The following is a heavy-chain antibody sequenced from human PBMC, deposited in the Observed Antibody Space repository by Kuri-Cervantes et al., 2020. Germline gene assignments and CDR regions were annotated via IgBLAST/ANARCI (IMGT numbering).Heavy chain of an antibody. J-gene: IGHJ4*02. V-gene: IGHV3-9*01. CDR2: ISWNSGSI. D-gene: IGHD5-24*01. Sequence: SLKISCAASGFTFDDYAMHWVRQAPGKGLEGVSGISWNSGSIGYADSVKGRFTISRDNAKNSLYLQMNSLRAEDTALYYCARAEMATIIGGWGQGTLVTVSS. CDR1: GFTFDDYA. CDR3: ARAEMATIIGG.